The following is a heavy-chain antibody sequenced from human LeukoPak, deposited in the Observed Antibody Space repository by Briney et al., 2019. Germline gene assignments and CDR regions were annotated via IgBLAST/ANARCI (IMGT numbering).Heavy chain of an antibody. Sequence: SETLSLTCTVSGGSISSYYWSWIRQPPGKGLEWIGYIYYSGSTNYNPSLKSRVTISVDTSKNQFSLKLSSVTAADTAVYYCASRTPPIYVDAFDIWGQGTMVTVSS. J-gene: IGHJ3*02. D-gene: IGHD1-14*01. CDR3: ASRTPPIYVDAFDI. V-gene: IGHV4-59*12. CDR1: GGSISSYY. CDR2: IYYSGST.